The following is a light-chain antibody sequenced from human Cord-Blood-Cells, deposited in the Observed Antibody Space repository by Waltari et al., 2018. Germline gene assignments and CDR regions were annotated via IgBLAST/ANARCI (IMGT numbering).Light chain of an antibody. Sequence: QSALTQPASVSGSPGQSITISCTGTSSDVGGYNYVSWYQQPPGKAPKLMIYDVSKRPSGVSNRFSGSKSGNTASLTISGLQAEDEADYSCSSYTSSSTWVFGGGTKLTVL. CDR3: SSYTSSSTWV. V-gene: IGLV2-14*01. CDR2: DVS. J-gene: IGLJ3*02. CDR1: SSDVGGYNY.